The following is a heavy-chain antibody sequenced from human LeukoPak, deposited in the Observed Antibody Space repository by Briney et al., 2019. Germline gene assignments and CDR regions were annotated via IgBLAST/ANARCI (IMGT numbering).Heavy chain of an antibody. J-gene: IGHJ4*02. CDR1: GGSFSGYY. D-gene: IGHD6-13*01. CDR3: ARGRAGYSSSWSLMAPFDY. CDR2: INHSGST. Sequence: PSETLSLTCAVYGGSFSGYYWSWIRQPPGKGLEWIGEINHSGSTNYNPSLKSRVTISVDTSKNQFSLKLSSVTAADTAVYYCARGRAGYSSSWSLMAPFDYWGQGTLVTVSS. V-gene: IGHV4-34*01.